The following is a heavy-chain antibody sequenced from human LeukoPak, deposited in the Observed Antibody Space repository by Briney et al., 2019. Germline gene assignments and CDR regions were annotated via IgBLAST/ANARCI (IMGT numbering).Heavy chain of an antibody. Sequence: GGSLRLSCVDSGFTFSDHYMAWVRQAPGQGLEWVGRIRNKANRYTTEYAASVKGRFTISRDDSKNSMYLQMNSLNTEDTAVYYCARVPRSGSQELDYWGQGTLVTVSS. CDR1: GFTFSDHY. D-gene: IGHD1-26*01. CDR3: ARVPRSGSQELDY. J-gene: IGHJ4*02. V-gene: IGHV3-72*01. CDR2: IRNKANRYTT.